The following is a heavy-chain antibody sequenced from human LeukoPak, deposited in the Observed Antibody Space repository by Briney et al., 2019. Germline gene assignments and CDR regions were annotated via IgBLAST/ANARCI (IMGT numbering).Heavy chain of an antibody. CDR2: ISSSGSTI. V-gene: IGHV3-48*03. Sequence: PGGSLRLSCAASGFTFSSYEMNWVRQAPGKGLEWVSYISSSGSTIYYADSVKGRFTISRDNAKNSLYLQMNSLRAEDTAVYYCARGPWLVFVYWGQGTLVTVSS. CDR1: GFTFSSYE. D-gene: IGHD6-19*01. CDR3: ARGPWLVFVY. J-gene: IGHJ4*02.